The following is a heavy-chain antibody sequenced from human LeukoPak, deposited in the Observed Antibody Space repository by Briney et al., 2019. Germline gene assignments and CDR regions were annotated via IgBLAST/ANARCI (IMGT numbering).Heavy chain of an antibody. D-gene: IGHD2-2*01. V-gene: IGHV3-9*01. J-gene: IGHJ6*02. CDR1: GFPFDDYA. Sequence: GSLRPPCPASGFPFDDYAMHRVPQAPGEGPEWASVFILNSDRILYAHSLKCRFTISRDNAQNSLYPHMNSLRAEDTALYYCAKDLRYCSSTSGPTPQDYYYGMDVWGRGTTVTVFS. CDR2: FILNSDRI. CDR3: AKDLRYCSSTSGPTPQDYYYGMDV.